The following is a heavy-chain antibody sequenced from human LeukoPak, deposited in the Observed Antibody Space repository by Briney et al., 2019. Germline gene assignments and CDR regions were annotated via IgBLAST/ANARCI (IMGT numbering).Heavy chain of an antibody. CDR2: IIPIFGTA. CDR1: GGTFSSYA. Sequence: SVKVSCKASGGTFSSYAISWVRQAPGQGLEWMGRIIPIFGTANYAQKFQGRVTITTDESTSTAYMELSSLRSEDTAVYCCARHPGIAVADYYFDYWGQGTLVTVSS. J-gene: IGHJ4*02. D-gene: IGHD6-19*01. CDR3: ARHPGIAVADYYFDY. V-gene: IGHV1-69*05.